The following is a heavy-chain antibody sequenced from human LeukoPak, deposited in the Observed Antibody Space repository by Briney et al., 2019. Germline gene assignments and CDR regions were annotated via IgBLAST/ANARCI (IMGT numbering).Heavy chain of an antibody. CDR1: DGSISSYY. D-gene: IGHD3-22*01. CDR3: ARGFGSAHYPVS. J-gene: IGHJ5*02. Sequence: SESLSLTCTVSDGSISSYYWSWIRQPPGKGLEWIGYIHYSGSTNYNPSLKSRLTFSIDTSKNQFSLRLSSVTAADTAVYYCARGFGSAHYPVSWGQGTLVTVSS. CDR2: IHYSGST. V-gene: IGHV4-59*01.